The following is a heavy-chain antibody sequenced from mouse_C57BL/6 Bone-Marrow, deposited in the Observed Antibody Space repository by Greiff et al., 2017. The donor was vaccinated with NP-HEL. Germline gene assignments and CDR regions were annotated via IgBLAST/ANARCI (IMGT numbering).Heavy chain of an antibody. Sequence: EVQGVESGGGLVQPKGSLKLSCAASGFTFNTYAMHWVRQTPGKGLEWVARIRRRSSNYATYYADSVKDRFTVAKDDSQTILYLHMNNMKTEDTAMYYCAGNYYGSSYAMDYCGQGTSATVSA. D-gene: IGHD1-1*01. V-gene: IGHV10-3*01. CDR1: GFTFNTYA. J-gene: IGHJ4*01. CDR2: IRRRSSNYAT. CDR3: AGNYYGSSYAMDY.